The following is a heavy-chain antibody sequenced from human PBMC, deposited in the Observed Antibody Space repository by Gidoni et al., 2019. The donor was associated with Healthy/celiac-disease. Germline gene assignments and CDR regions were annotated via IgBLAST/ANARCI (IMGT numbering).Heavy chain of an antibody. CDR3: AREARWINWFDP. V-gene: IGHV3-74*01. CDR2: INSDGSST. CDR1: GVTFSSYW. D-gene: IGHD5-12*01. J-gene: IGHJ5*02. Sequence: EVQRVESGGGLVQPGGSLRLSCAASGVTFSSYWMHWVRQAPGKGLVWVSRINSDGSSTRYADSVKGRFTISRDNAKNTLYLQMNSLRAEDTAVYYCAREARWINWFDPWGQGTLVTVSS.